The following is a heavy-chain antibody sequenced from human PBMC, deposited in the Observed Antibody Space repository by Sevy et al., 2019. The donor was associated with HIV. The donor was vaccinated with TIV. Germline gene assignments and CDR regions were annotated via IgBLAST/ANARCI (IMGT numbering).Heavy chain of an antibody. CDR2: LFPGNSDV. D-gene: IGHD2-15*01. Sequence: GESLKISCQASGYSFTAHWIGWVRQMPWKGLEWMGILFPGNSDVRSFQGQVTVSVDRSTNTAYLQWGSLTASDSAIYYCARGGHLSLDAFDVWGLGTMVTVSS. J-gene: IGHJ3*01. CDR3: ARGGHLSLDAFDV. V-gene: IGHV5-51*01. CDR1: GYSFTAHW.